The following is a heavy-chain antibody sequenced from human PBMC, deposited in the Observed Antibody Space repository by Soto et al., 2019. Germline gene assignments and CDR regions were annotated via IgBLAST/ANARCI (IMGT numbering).Heavy chain of an antibody. D-gene: IGHD3-10*01. CDR1: GGPISKYS. CDR2: IYYSGST. CDR3: ARAPRGNYGYPSYIDY. Sequence: PSETLSLTCTVSGGPISKYSWSWIRQPPGKGLEWIGYIYYSGSTNYNPSLKSRVTISVDTSKNQFSLKLSSVTAADTAVYYCARAPRGNYGYPSYIDYWGQGTLVTVSS. V-gene: IGHV4-59*01. J-gene: IGHJ4*02.